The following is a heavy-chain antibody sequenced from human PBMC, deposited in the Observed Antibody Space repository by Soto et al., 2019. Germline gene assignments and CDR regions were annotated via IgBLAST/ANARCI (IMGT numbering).Heavy chain of an antibody. V-gene: IGHV5-51*01. CDR3: ARGTSTSSRRHYCEF. CDR1: GYRSTTHW. J-gene: IGHJ4*03. Sequence: PXDSLTVSWMSFGYRSTTHWIAWVRQTPGNGLEWMGTFDPVNSAASDSPSFEVQVVISSDKSVSNAFLQCSSLKPSDTAVYYCARGTSTSSRRHYCEFWSQGALVTVSS. CDR2: FDPVNSAA. D-gene: IGHD2-2*01.